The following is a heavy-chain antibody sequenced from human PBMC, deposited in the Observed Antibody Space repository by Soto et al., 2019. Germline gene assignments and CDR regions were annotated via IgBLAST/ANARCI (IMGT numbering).Heavy chain of an antibody. CDR3: ARRDYDFWSGYYSGAGQKNWFDP. D-gene: IGHD3-3*01. V-gene: IGHV1-2*04. J-gene: IGHJ5*02. CDR2: INPNSGGT. Sequence: ASVKVSCKASGYTFTGYYMHWVRQAPGQGLEWMGWINPNSGGTNYAQKFQGWVTMTRDTSISTAYMELSRLRSDDTAVYYCARRDYDFWSGYYSGAGQKNWFDPWGQGTLVTVSS. CDR1: GYTFTGYY.